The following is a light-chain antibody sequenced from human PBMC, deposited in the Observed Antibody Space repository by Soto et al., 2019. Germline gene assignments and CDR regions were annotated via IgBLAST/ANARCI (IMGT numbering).Light chain of an antibody. CDR3: QQYTTSSWT. V-gene: IGKV3-20*01. CDR2: GTS. Sequence: TGLTQVPGTRCFSPGEKAPPSRKASQSVGSSYLAWYQQKPGQAPRVLIYGTSSRATGIPDRFSGSGSGTDFTLTISRLEPEDFAVYYCQQYTTSSWTFGQGTKVDI. CDR1: QSVGSSY. J-gene: IGKJ1*01.